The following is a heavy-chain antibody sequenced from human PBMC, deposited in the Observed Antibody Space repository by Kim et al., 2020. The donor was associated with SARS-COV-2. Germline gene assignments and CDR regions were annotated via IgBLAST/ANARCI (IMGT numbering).Heavy chain of an antibody. D-gene: IGHD5-12*01. J-gene: IGHJ4*02. CDR2: T. V-gene: IGHV3-74*01. CDR3: ARGVGMANFDY. Sequence: TSYESSVKGRFTIARDNAKNTLYLQMNSLRAEDTAVYYCARGVGMANFDYWGQGTLVTVSS.